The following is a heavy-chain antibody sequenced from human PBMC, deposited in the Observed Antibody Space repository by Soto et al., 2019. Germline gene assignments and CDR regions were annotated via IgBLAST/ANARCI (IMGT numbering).Heavy chain of an antibody. CDR2: IFDSGNA. Sequence: SETLSLTCTVSGGSINSYCWSWIRQPPGKGLEWNAYIFDSGNANYNPSLKSRVTISVGTSKNQFSLKLSSVTAADTAVYYCARGPLTYFDYWGQGTLVTVSS. CDR3: ARGPLTYFDY. J-gene: IGHJ4*02. V-gene: IGHV4-59*12. D-gene: IGHD2-21*02. CDR1: GGSINSYC.